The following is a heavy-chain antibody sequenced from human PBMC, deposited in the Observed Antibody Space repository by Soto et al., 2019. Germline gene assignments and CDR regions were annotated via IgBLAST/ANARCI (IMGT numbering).Heavy chain of an antibody. CDR1: GFSLANYP. D-gene: IGHD6-19*01. CDR2: SSPRGDTI. J-gene: IGHJ4*02. V-gene: IGHV3-48*02. Sequence: VGSLRLSCVASGFSLANYPMNWVRQTPGKGLEWISYSSPRGDTIYYADSVEGRFTISRDNARNSLSPHMSSLRDEDSALYYCAKGPHTNVGWPYYFESWGQGVPVTVHS. CDR3: AKGPHTNVGWPYYFES.